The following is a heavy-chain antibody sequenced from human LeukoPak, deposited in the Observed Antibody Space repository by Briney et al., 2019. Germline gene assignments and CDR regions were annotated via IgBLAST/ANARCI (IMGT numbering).Heavy chain of an antibody. D-gene: IGHD3-10*01. Sequence: GGSLRLSCAASGFIFSSAVMSWVRQAPGKELEWVSAINSGSGTTHAESVKGRFTISRDNSRNTLYLQMNTLRAEDTAVYYCAKGSAGAGSYRPFDYWGQGTLVTVSS. CDR1: GFIFSSAV. CDR2: INSGSGTT. V-gene: IGHV3-23*01. CDR3: AKGSAGAGSYRPFDY. J-gene: IGHJ4*02.